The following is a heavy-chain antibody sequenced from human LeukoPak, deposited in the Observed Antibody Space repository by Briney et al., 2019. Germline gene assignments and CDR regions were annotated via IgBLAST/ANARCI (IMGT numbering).Heavy chain of an antibody. CDR3: ARGGSSSSLNHFDY. V-gene: IGHV4-59*01. Sequence: PSETLSLTCSVSGGSISSYYWSWIRQPPGEGPEWIGYIYYSGSTNYNPSLKSRVSMSVDTSKNQFSLNLSSVTAADTAVYYCARGGSSSSLNHFDYWGQGTLVTISS. CDR2: IYYSGST. CDR1: GGSISSYY. J-gene: IGHJ4*02. D-gene: IGHD6-13*01.